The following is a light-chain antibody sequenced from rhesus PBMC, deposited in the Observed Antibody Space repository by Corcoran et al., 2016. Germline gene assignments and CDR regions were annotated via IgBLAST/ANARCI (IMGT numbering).Light chain of an antibody. CDR1: QRVSSS. J-gene: IGKJ1*01. Sequence: EIVMTQSPATLSLSPGERATLSCRASQRVSSSLGWYQQKPGQAPRLLIYGASRRATGIPDRFSGSGSGTDFTLTISSLEPEDVAVYYCLQHSSWPRTFGQGTKVELK. CDR3: LQHSSWPRT. CDR2: GAS. V-gene: IGKV3-24*01.